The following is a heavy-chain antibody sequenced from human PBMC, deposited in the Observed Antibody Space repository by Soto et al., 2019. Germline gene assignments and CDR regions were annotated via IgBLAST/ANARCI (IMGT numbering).Heavy chain of an antibody. CDR3: GRGRSGQIVVFY. CDR1: GYTFTGHY. Sequence: ASVKVSCKASGYTFTGHYIHWVRQAPEQGPEWMGEIGPESGATRYAQKFQGRVTMTRDMSITTVYMELNNLSPDDTAVYYCGRGRSGQIVVFYWGQGTPVTVST. CDR2: IGPESGAT. D-gene: IGHD5-12*01. J-gene: IGHJ4*02. V-gene: IGHV1-2*02.